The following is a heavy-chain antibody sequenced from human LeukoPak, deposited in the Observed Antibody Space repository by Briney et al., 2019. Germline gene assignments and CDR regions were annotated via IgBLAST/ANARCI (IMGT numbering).Heavy chain of an antibody. Sequence: GGSLRLSCAASGFTVNNAWMSWVRQAPGKGLGWVGHIKSKTDGGTTDYAALVKGRFTISRDDSKNMLYLQMNSLKTEDTAVYYCTTDGEDHSSGFYSDYWGQGTLVTVSS. CDR2: IKSKTDGGTT. V-gene: IGHV3-15*01. D-gene: IGHD3-22*01. CDR1: GFTVNNAW. CDR3: TTDGEDHSSGFYSDY. J-gene: IGHJ4*02.